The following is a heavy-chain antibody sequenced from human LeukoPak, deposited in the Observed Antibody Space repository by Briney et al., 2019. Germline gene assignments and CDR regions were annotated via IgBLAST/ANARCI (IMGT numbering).Heavy chain of an antibody. CDR2: IWYDGSDK. J-gene: IGHJ4*02. V-gene: IGHV3-33*01. D-gene: IGHD6-13*01. CDR3: SAAGRDY. Sequence: GGSLRLSCAASGFTFSNFGMHWVRQTPGKGLEWVAVIWYDGSDKYYADSVKGRFTISRDNSKNTLYLQMNSLSAEDTAVYYCSAAGRDYWGQGTLVTVSS. CDR1: GFTFSNFG.